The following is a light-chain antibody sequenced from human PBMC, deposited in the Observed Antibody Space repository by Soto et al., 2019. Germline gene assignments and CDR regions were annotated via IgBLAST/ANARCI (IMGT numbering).Light chain of an antibody. Sequence: QSMVTQPPSASGDLGQRVTISCTGSSSNIGAGYDVHWYQQFPGRAPRLLIFGNNNRPSGVPDRFSGSKSGTSASLDISGLQADDEADYYCQSFDTRLNSVVFGGGTKLTVL. CDR3: QSFDTRLNSVV. V-gene: IGLV1-40*01. CDR1: SSNIGAGYD. CDR2: GNN. J-gene: IGLJ2*01.